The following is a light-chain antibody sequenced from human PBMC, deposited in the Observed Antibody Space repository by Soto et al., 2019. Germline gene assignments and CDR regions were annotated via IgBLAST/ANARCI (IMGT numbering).Light chain of an antibody. J-gene: IGLJ2*01. V-gene: IGLV2-14*03. CDR3: SSYTSSSSVI. CDR1: SSDIGGYNY. Sequence: QSALTQPASVSGSPGQSITISCTGTSSDIGGYNYVSWYQLHPGKPPKLMIYDVSIRPSGVSNRFSGSKSGNPASLTISGLQAEDETDYYCSSYTSSSSVIFGGGTKLTVL. CDR2: DVS.